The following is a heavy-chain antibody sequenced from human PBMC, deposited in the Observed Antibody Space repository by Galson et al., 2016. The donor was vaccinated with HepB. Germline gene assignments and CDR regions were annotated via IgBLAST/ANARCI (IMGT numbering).Heavy chain of an antibody. CDR3: ARDLRYYGSGTYFYYYDY. CDR1: GFTFSSYW. J-gene: IGHJ4*02. CDR2: INGDGSSI. D-gene: IGHD3-10*01. V-gene: IGHV3-74*01. Sequence: SLRLSCAASGFTFSSYWMHWVRQAPGKGLVWVSRINGDGSSIGYADSVKGRFIISRDNAKNTLYLQMNSLRAEDTAVYFCARDLRYYGSGTYFYYYDYWGQGTLVTISS.